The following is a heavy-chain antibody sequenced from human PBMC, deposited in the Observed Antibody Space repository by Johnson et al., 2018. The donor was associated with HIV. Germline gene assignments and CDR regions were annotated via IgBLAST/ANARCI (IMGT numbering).Heavy chain of an antibody. CDR2: IYSGGST. CDR3: ARDSPRIVGVPDAFDI. J-gene: IGHJ3*02. Sequence: MLLVESGGGLVQPGGSLRLSCAASKFIFSSYAMSWVRQGPGKGLEWVSVIYSGGSTYYADSVKGRFTISRDNSKNTLYLQMNSLRAEDTAVYYCARDSPRIVGVPDAFDIWGQGTMVTVSS. CDR1: KFIFSSYA. D-gene: IGHD1-26*01. V-gene: IGHV3-66*01.